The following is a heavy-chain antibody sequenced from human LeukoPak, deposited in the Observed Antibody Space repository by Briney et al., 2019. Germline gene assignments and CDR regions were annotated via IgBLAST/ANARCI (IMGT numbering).Heavy chain of an antibody. CDR1: GFTFSSYG. CDR2: IWYDGSNK. J-gene: IGHJ6*04. D-gene: IGHD2-15*01. V-gene: IGHV3-33*01. Sequence: PGGSLRLSCAASGFTFSSYGMHWVRQAPGKGLEWVAVIWYDGSNKYYADSVKGRFTISRDNSKNTLYLQMNSLRAEDTAAYYCARELPYCSGGSCYSIYGMDVWGKGTTVTVSS. CDR3: ARELPYCSGGSCYSIYGMDV.